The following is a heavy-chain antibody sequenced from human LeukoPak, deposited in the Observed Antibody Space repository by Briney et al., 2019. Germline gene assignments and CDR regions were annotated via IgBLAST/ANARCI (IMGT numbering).Heavy chain of an antibody. Sequence: GASVNLYCKASAYTFTGYYMHWMRQAPGQGIEWMGLINPNSSGINYVKKFQGRVTMTRDKSISTAYMELRRLRSDDTALYYCAREKIPAAVFGDYWGQGTLVTVSS. V-gene: IGHV1-2*02. D-gene: IGHD6-13*01. CDR3: AREKIPAAVFGDY. J-gene: IGHJ4*02. CDR1: AYTFTGYY. CDR2: INPNSSGI.